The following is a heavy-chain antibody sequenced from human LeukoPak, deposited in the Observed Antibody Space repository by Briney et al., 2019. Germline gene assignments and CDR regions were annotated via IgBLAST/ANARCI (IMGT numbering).Heavy chain of an antibody. CDR2: INHSGST. CDR3: ARCSSSSWASYYYYYYMDV. J-gene: IGHJ6*03. V-gene: IGHV4-34*01. D-gene: IGHD6-13*01. Sequence: PSETLSLTCAVYGGSFSGYYWSWIRQPPGKGLEWIGEINHSGSTNYNPSLKSRVTISVDTSKNQFSLKLSSVTAADTAVYYCARCSSSSWASYYYYYYMDVWGKGTTVTVSS. CDR1: GGSFSGYY.